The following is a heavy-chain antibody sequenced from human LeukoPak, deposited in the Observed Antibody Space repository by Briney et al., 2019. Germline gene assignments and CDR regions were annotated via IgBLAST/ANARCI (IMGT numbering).Heavy chain of an antibody. J-gene: IGHJ6*03. Sequence: PSQTLSLTCTVSGGSISSGDYYWSWIRQPPGKGLEWIGYIYYSGSTYYNPSLKSRVTISVDTSKNQFSLKLSSVTAADTAVYYCARSPRLEQVGCYYYMDVWGKGTTVTVSS. CDR3: ARSPRLEQVGCYYYMDV. D-gene: IGHD1/OR15-1a*01. CDR2: IYYSGST. V-gene: IGHV4-30-4*01. CDR1: GGSISSGDYY.